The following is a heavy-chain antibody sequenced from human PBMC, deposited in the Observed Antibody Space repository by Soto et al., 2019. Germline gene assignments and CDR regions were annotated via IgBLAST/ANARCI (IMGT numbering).Heavy chain of an antibody. CDR1: GFTFNRYG. CDR3: ARDWSIAPYFDL. V-gene: IGHV3-33*01. D-gene: IGHD6-13*01. CDR2: IWYDGSNK. J-gene: IGHJ2*01. Sequence: QVQLVESGGGVVQPGRSLRLSCAASGFTFNRYGMHWVRQAPGKGLEWVALIWYDGSNKYYADSVKGRFTISRDNSKNTLYLQMNSLRAEDTAVYYGARDWSIAPYFDLWGRGTLVTVSS.